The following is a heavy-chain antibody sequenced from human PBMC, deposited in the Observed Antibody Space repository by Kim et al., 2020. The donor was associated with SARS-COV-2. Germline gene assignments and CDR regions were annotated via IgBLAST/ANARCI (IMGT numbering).Heavy chain of an antibody. CDR1: GFTFSSYS. J-gene: IGHJ6*02. D-gene: IGHD7-27*01. CDR2: ISSSSSYI. V-gene: IGHV3-21*01. Sequence: GGSLRLSCAASGFTFSSYSMNWVRQAPGKGLEWVSSISSSSSYIYYADSVKGRFTISRDNAKNSLYLQMNSLRAEDTAVYYCARDLWGRQNYYYYGMDAWGQGTTVTVSS. CDR3: ARDLWGRQNYYYYGMDA.